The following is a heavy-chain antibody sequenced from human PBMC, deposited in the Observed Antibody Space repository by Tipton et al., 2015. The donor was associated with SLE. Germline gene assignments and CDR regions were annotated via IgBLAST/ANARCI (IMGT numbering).Heavy chain of an antibody. CDR2: ISSSSSYI. J-gene: IGHJ4*02. V-gene: IGHV3-21*01. CDR1: GFTFSSYS. CDR3: ARIATGIAAVAGY. Sequence: SLRLSCAASGFTFSSYSMNWVRQAPGKGLEWVSSISSSSSYIYYADSVKGRFTISRDNAKNSLYLQMNSLRAEDTAVYYCARIATGIAAVAGYWGQGTLVTVSS. D-gene: IGHD6-13*01.